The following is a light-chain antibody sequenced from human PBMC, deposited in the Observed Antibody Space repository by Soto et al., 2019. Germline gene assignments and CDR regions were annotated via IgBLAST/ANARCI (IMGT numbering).Light chain of an antibody. CDR1: SSDVGGYNY. V-gene: IGLV2-11*01. CDR3: MSYAGGNSVT. Sequence: QSALAQPRSVSGSPGQSVTISCTGTSSDVGGYNYVSWYQQHPGKAPKLLIYEVTKRPSGVPDRFSASKSGNSASLTVSGLQDEDEADYYCMSYAGGNSVTFGGGTQLTVL. J-gene: IGLJ2*01. CDR2: EVT.